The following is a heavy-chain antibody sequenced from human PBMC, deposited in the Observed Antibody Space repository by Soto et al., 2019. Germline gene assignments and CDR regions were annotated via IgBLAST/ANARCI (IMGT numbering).Heavy chain of an antibody. J-gene: IGHJ5*02. CDR3: AREWGIAVAGPHGWFDP. V-gene: IGHV1-18*01. CDR1: GYTFTSYG. D-gene: IGHD6-19*01. CDR2: ISAYNGNT. Sequence: GASVKVSCKASGYTFTSYGISWVRQAPGQGLEWMGWISAYNGNTNYAQKLQGRVTMTTDTSTSTAYMELRSLRSDDTAVYYCAREWGIAVAGPHGWFDPWGQGTLVTVSS.